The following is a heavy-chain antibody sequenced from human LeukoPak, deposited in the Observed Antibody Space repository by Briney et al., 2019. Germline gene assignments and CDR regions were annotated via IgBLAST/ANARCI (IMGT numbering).Heavy chain of an antibody. J-gene: IGHJ4*02. CDR1: GYTFTGYY. V-gene: IGHV1-2*02. CDR3: ARSVGRGHGSGSYYNGRPKDY. D-gene: IGHD3-10*01. Sequence: ASVKVSCKASGYTFTGYYMHWVRQAPGQGLEWMGWINPNSGGTNYAQKFQGRVTMTRDTSISTAYMELSRLRSDDTAVYYCARSVGRGHGSGSYYNGRPKDYWGQGTLVTVSS. CDR2: INPNSGGT.